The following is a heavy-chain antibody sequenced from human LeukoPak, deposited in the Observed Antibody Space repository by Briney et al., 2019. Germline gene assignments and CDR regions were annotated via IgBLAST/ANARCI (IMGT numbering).Heavy chain of an antibody. D-gene: IGHD2-15*01. V-gene: IGHV1-69*02. CDR1: GGSFSSYT. Sequence: SVKVSCKASGGSFSSYTISWVRQAPGQRLEWMGRIIPILGIANYAQKFQGRVTITADKSTSTAYMELSSLRSEDTAVYYCARGEYCSGGSCLDYWGQGTLVTVSS. J-gene: IGHJ4*02. CDR2: IIPILGIA. CDR3: ARGEYCSGGSCLDY.